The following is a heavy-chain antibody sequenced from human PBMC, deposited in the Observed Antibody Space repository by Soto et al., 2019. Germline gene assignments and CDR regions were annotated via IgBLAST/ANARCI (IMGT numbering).Heavy chain of an antibody. Sequence: QVQLQQWGAGLLKPSATLSLTCAVYGGSFSGYYWSWIRQPPGKGLGWIGEINHSGSTNYNPSLKSRVTVSVDTSKNQFSLQLSSVAAADTAVYYCAITVAGTAWVDYWGQGTLVTVSS. V-gene: IGHV4-34*01. CDR3: AITVAGTAWVDY. J-gene: IGHJ4*02. CDR1: GGSFSGYY. CDR2: INHSGST. D-gene: IGHD6-19*01.